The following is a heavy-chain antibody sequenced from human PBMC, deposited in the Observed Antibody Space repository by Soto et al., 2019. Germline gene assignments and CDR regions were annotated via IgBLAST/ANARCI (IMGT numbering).Heavy chain of an antibody. Sequence: GEALRHPNRGSGVLLLPYAKSLVRQAPGKGMEWVSAISGSGGSTYYADSVKGRFTISRDNSKNTLYLQMNSLRAEETAVYYCAKDCFLVFGSIYYFGLGVWGRGTPGTV. CDR3: AKDCFLVFGSIYYFGLGV. CDR2: ISGSGGST. J-gene: IGHJ6*02. CDR1: GVLLLPYA. V-gene: IGHV3-23*01. D-gene: IGHD3-3*01.